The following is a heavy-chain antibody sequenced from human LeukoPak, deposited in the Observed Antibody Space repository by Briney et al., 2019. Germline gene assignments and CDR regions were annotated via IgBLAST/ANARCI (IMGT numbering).Heavy chain of an antibody. CDR2: TYYRSKWYN. V-gene: IGHV6-1*01. Sequence: SQTLSLTCAISGDSVSSNSAASNWIRQSPSRGLEWLGRTYYRSKWYNDYAVSVKSRITINPDTSKNQLSLQLNSVTPDDTAVYYCARGDGVSNFDYWGQGTLVTVSS. D-gene: IGHD2-8*01. J-gene: IGHJ4*02. CDR3: ARGDGVSNFDY. CDR1: GDSVSSNSAA.